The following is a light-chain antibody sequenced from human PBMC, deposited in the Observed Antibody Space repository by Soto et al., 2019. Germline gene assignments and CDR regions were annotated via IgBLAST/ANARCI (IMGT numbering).Light chain of an antibody. CDR2: KAS. CDR3: QHSKSYPWT. CDR1: QSISSW. V-gene: IGKV1-5*03. J-gene: IGKJ1*01. Sequence: VQMTQSHFTLSASVGDIVTITFRASQSISSWLAWYQQKPGKAPKLLIYKASTLESGVPSNFSGSGSGTEFTLTISSLQPEDFAPYYCQHSKSYPWTFCQGAMVDI.